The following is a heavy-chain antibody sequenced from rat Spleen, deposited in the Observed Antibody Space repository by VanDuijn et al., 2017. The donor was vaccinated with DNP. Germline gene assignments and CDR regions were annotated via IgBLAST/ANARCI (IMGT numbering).Heavy chain of an antibody. CDR3: ATRYNNFFDY. D-gene: IGHD1-10*01. J-gene: IGHJ2*01. Sequence: EVQLVESGGGLVQPGRSLKLSCAASGFTFSDYYMAWVRQAPTKGLEWVAYISYDGTTTYNGDSVKGRFTISRDTAKSTLYLQMDSLRSEDTATYYCATRYNNFFDYWGQGVMVTVSS. CDR1: GFTFSDYY. V-gene: IGHV5-7*01. CDR2: ISYDGTTT.